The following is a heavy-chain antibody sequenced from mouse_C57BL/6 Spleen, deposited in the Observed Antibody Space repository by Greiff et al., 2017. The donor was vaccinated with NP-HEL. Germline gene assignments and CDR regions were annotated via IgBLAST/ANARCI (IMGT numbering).Heavy chain of an antibody. J-gene: IGHJ2*01. Sequence: QVQLQQSGAELMKPGASVKLSCKATGYTFTGYWIEWVKQRPGHGLEWIGEILPGSGSTNYNEKFKGKATFTADTSSNTAYMQLSSLTTEDSAIYYCARTQNYYGSSPSYYFDYWGQGTTLTVSS. D-gene: IGHD1-1*01. V-gene: IGHV1-9*01. CDR2: ILPGSGST. CDR1: GYTFTGYW. CDR3: ARTQNYYGSSPSYYFDY.